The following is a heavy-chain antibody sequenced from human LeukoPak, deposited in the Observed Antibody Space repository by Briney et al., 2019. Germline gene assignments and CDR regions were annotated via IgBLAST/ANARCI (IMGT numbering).Heavy chain of an antibody. CDR3: ARAPQGYYDSRAQNAFDI. V-gene: IGHV4-34*01. D-gene: IGHD3-22*01. J-gene: IGHJ3*02. CDR1: GGSFSGYY. Sequence: PSETLSLTXAVYGGSFSGYYWSWIRQPPGKGLEWIGEINHSGSTNYNPSLKSRVTISVDTSKNQFSLKLSSVTAADTAVYYCARAPQGYYDSRAQNAFDIWGQGTMVTVSS. CDR2: INHSGST.